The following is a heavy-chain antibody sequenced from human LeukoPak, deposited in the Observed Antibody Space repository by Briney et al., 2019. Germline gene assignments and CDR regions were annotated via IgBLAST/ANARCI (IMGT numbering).Heavy chain of an antibody. V-gene: IGHV3-23*01. CDR2: IDKSGGST. J-gene: IGHJ3*01. Sequence: GGSLRLSCAASGFTFSSYAMSWVRQAPGKGLEWVSAIDKSGGSTYYADSVKGRFTISRDNSKNTLYLQMSSLRAEDTAVYYCARVCSGGNCYLAAFDFWGQGTMVTLSS. CDR1: GFTFSSYA. CDR3: ARVCSGGNCYLAAFDF. D-gene: IGHD2-15*01.